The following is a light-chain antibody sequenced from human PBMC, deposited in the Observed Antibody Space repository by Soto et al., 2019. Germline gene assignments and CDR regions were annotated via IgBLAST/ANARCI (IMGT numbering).Light chain of an antibody. CDR1: QSVSSSY. J-gene: IGKJ1*01. CDR3: QQYNSYWT. Sequence: EIVLTQSPGTLSLSPGERATLSCRASQSVSSSYLAWYQQKPGQAPRLLIYGASNRATGIPDRFSGSGSGTEFTLTIRSLQPDDFATYYCQQYNSYWTFGQGTKVDIK. V-gene: IGKV3-20*01. CDR2: GAS.